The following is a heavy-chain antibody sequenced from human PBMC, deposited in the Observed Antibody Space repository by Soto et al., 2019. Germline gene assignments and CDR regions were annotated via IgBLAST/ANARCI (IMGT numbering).Heavy chain of an antibody. Sequence: QVQLVQSGAEEKKPGASVKDSCKASGYTFTSYAMHWVRQAPGQRYEWMGRINAGNGNSKYSQKFQGRVTNTRDTAASTAYMELSSLRSEGTAVYYCAIAPSWWYFDLWCRGTLVTVSS. CDR2: INAGNGNS. J-gene: IGHJ2*01. CDR1: GYTFTSYA. V-gene: IGHV1-3*05. CDR3: AIAPSWWYFDL.